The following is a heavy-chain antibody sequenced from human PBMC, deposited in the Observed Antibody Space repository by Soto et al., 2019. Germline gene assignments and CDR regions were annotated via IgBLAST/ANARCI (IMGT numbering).Heavy chain of an antibody. Sequence: EVQLLESGGGLVQPGESLRLSCAASGFTFSSYAMSWARQAPGKGLEWVSSIGVSSDAYYADSVTGRFTISRDNSRNTLYLQMNSLRAEDTAVYYCAKNYFFDSWGQGTLVTVSS. CDR2: IGVSSDA. V-gene: IGHV3-23*01. CDR3: AKNYFFDS. CDR1: GFTFSSYA. J-gene: IGHJ4*02.